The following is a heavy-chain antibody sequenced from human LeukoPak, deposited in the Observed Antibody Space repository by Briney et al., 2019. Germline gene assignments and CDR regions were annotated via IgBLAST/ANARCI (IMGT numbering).Heavy chain of an antibody. V-gene: IGHV3-53*01. Sequence: GGSLRLSCAASGFTVSSNYMSWVRQVPGKGLEWVSVIYSGGSTYYADSVKGRFTISTDNSRNTLYLQMNSLRAEDTAVYYCARDGYSSGYFDFWGQGTLVTVSS. CDR3: ARDGYSSGYFDF. CDR1: GFTVSSNY. CDR2: IYSGGST. J-gene: IGHJ4*02. D-gene: IGHD3-22*01.